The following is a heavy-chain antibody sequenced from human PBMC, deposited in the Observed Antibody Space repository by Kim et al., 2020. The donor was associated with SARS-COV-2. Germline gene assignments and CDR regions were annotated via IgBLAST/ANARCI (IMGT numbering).Heavy chain of an antibody. Sequence: EKSYVDSVKGQFTIARDHAKNSLYLQMNSLRAEDTAVYCCARDNWNFLDSWGQGTLVTVSS. V-gene: IGHV3-7*01. J-gene: IGHJ4*02. CDR3: ARDNWNFLDS. D-gene: IGHD1-7*01. CDR2: EK.